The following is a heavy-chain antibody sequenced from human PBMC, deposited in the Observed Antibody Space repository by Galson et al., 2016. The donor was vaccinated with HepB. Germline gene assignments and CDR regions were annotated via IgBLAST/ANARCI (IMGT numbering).Heavy chain of an antibody. CDR3: ARHIMHYNDISALRHYFDP. CDR2: IYYSGNT. V-gene: IGHV4-39*01. J-gene: IGHJ4*02. Sequence: SETLSLTCTVSGGSISSSNSYWGWIRQPPGKGLEWIGSIYYSGNTYYNPSLKSRVTISVDTSKNQFSLRVTSVTAADTAVYYCARHIMHYNDISALRHYFDPWGQGTLVPVSS. CDR1: GGSISSSNSY. D-gene: IGHD3-22*01.